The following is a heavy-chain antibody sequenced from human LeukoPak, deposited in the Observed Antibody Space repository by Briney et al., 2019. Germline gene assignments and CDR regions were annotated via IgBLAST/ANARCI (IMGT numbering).Heavy chain of an antibody. D-gene: IGHD3-10*01. J-gene: IGHJ4*02. CDR3: ARDQTPIYYYGSGSYYESDY. V-gene: IGHV1-2*02. Sequence: ASVKVSCKASGYTFTGYYMHWVRQAPGQGLEWMGWINPNSGGTNYAQKFKGRVTMTRDTSIGTAYMELSRLRSDDTAVYYCARDQTPIYYYGSGSYYESDYWGQGTLVTVSS. CDR2: INPNSGGT. CDR1: GYTFTGYY.